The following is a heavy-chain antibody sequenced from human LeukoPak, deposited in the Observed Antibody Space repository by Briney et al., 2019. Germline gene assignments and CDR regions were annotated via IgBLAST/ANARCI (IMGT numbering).Heavy chain of an antibody. CDR1: GFTFSSYD. Sequence: GGSLRLSCAASGFTFSSYDMSWVRQAPGKGLEWVSYISTISSTKYYADSVKGRFTISRDKAKNSLYLQMNSLRDEDTAVYYCARGKIGYYYGDYDGYWGQGTLVTVSS. D-gene: IGHD4-17*01. V-gene: IGHV3-48*02. CDR3: ARGKIGYYYGDYDGY. CDR2: ISTISSTK. J-gene: IGHJ4*02.